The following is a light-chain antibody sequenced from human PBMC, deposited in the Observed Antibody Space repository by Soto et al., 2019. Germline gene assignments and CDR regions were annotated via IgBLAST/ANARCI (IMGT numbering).Light chain of an antibody. J-gene: IGKJ5*01. Sequence: DMQINQSPSSLSASVGDRVTITCQASQDISNYLNWYQQKPVKAPKLLIYDASNLETGVPSRFSGSGSGTDFTFPISSLQPEDIATYYCQQYDNPPLTFGQGTRLETK. CDR2: DAS. CDR1: QDISNY. V-gene: IGKV1-33*01. CDR3: QQYDNPPLT.